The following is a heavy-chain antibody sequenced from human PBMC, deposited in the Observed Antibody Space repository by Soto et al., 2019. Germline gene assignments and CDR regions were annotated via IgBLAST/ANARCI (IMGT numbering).Heavy chain of an antibody. J-gene: IGHJ6*02. CDR2: INPNSGGT. CDR1: GYTFTGYY. CDR3: ARDWYYYDSSGSIDDYYYYYYGMDV. V-gene: IGHV1-2*02. D-gene: IGHD3-22*01. Sequence: ASVKVSCKASGYTFTGYYMHWVRQAPGQGLEWMGWINPNSGGTNYAQKFQGRVTMTRDTSISTAYMELSRLRSDDTAVYYCARDWYYYDSSGSIDDYYYYYYGMDVWGQGTTVTVSS.